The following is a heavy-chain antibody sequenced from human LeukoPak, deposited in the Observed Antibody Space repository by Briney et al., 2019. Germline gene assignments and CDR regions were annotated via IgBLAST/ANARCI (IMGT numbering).Heavy chain of an antibody. CDR2: IYTSGST. D-gene: IGHD2-2*01. Sequence: SETLSLTCTVSGGSISSYYWSWIRQPAGKGLEWSGRIYTSGSTNYNPSLKSRVTMSVDTSKNQFSLKLSSVTAADTAVYYCARDSGPSYCSSTSCQSNYYYYYMDVRGKGTTVTVSS. J-gene: IGHJ6*03. CDR1: GGSISSYY. V-gene: IGHV4-4*07. CDR3: ARDSGPSYCSSTSCQSNYYYYYMDV.